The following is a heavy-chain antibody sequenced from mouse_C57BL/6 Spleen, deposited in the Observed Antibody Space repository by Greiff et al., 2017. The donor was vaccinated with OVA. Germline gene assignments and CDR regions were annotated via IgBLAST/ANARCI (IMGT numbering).Heavy chain of an antibody. D-gene: IGHD4-1*01. CDR3: AVLGDYFDY. CDR1: GYTFTSYW. J-gene: IGHJ2*01. CDR2: IDPSDSET. V-gene: IGHV1-52*01. Sequence: QVQLQQPGAELVRPGSSVTLSCKASGYTFTSYWMHWVKQRPIQGLEWIGNIDPSDSETHYNQKFKDKATLTVDKSSSTAYMQLSSLTSDDSAVYYCAVLGDYFDYWGQGTTLTVSS.